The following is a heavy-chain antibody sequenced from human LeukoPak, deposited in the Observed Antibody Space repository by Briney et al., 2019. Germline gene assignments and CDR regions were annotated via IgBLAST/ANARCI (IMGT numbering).Heavy chain of an antibody. CDR2: ISAYNGNT. V-gene: IGHV1-18*01. Sequence: ASVKVSCKASGYTFTSYGISWVRQAPGQGLEWMGWISAYNGNTNYAQKLQGRVTMTTDTSTSTAYTELRSLRSDDTAVYYCAREGTTAMARYYYYYYGMDVWGQGTTVTVSS. D-gene: IGHD5-18*01. CDR1: GYTFTSYG. CDR3: AREGTTAMARYYYYYYGMDV. J-gene: IGHJ6*02.